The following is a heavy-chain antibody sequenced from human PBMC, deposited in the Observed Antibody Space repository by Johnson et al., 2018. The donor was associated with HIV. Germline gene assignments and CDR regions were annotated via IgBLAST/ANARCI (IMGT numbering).Heavy chain of an antibody. V-gene: IGHV3-74*02. Sequence: VQLVESGGGLVQPGGSLRLSCAASGFTVSSNYMSWVRQAPGKGLVWVSRINSDGSSTSYADSVKGRFTISRDNAKNTLYLQMNSLRTGDTAVYYCAKGWRQLWPTVVGAFDIWCQGTMVTVSS. J-gene: IGHJ3*02. CDR2: INSDGSST. CDR1: GFTVSSNY. CDR3: AKGWRQLWPTVVGAFDI. D-gene: IGHD5-18*01.